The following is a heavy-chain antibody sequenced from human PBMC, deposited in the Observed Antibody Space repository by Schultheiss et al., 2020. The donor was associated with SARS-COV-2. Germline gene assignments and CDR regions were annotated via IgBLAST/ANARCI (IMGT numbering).Heavy chain of an antibody. V-gene: IGHV5-10-1*01. J-gene: IGHJ4*02. CDR1: GYSFTSYW. Sequence: GESLKISCKGSGYSFTSYWIGWVRQMPGKGLEWMGRIDPSDSYTNYSPSFQGHVTISADKSISTAYLQWSSLKASDTAMYYCASFYDSSGYYFPGWGQGTLVTVSS. D-gene: IGHD3-22*01. CDR2: IDPSDSYT. CDR3: ASFYDSSGYYFPG.